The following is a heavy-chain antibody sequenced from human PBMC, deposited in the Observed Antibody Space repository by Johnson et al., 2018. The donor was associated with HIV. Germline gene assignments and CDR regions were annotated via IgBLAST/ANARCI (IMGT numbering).Heavy chain of an antibody. Sequence: VQLVESGGGVVQPGGSLRLSCAASGFTFSSYGMHWVRQAPGKGLEWVAFIRFDGSNKYYADSVRGRFTISRDNSKNTLYLQMNSLRAEDTAVYYCARGYNSAFDIWGQGTMVTVSS. D-gene: IGHD1-1*01. CDR3: ARGYNSAFDI. V-gene: IGHV3-30*02. CDR2: IRFDGSNK. CDR1: GFTFSSYG. J-gene: IGHJ3*02.